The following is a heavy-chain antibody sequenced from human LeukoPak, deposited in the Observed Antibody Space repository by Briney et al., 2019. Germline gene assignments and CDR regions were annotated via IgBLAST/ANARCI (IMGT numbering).Heavy chain of an antibody. D-gene: IGHD5-24*01. CDR1: GGSFSRYY. J-gene: IGHJ4*03. CDR2: IDHRGDI. V-gene: IGHV4-34*01. CDR3: ARGATISETGYFDF. Sequence: SETLSLTCAVYGGSFSRYYWSWIRQSPGKGLEWIAEIDHRGDINYNPSVKSRVTISVDTSKNQFSLKVTSLSAADTAVYYCARGATISETGYFDFWGQGTLVTVAS.